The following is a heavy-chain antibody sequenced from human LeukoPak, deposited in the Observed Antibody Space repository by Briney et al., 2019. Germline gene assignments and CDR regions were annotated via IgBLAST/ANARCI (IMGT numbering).Heavy chain of an antibody. Sequence: GGSLRLSCAASGFTFSSYDMSWVRQAPGRGLEWVSSIRRSGENTYYGDAVKGRFTISRDNAKNSLYLQMNSLRAEDTALYYCATSTPWYDSSGPLDYWGQGTLVTVSS. V-gene: IGHV3-23*01. CDR2: IRRSGENT. CDR3: ATSTPWYDSSGPLDY. D-gene: IGHD3-22*01. CDR1: GFTFSSYD. J-gene: IGHJ4*02.